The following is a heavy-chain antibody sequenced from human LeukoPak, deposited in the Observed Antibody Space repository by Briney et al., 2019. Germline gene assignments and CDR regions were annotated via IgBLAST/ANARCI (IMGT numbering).Heavy chain of an antibody. CDR3: ARVDYYYYGMDV. CDR1: GYTFTSYD. V-gene: IGHV1-8*01. CDR2: MNPNSGNT. J-gene: IGHJ6*02. Sequence: ASVKVSCKASGYTFTSYDINWVRQATGQGLEWMGWMNPNSGNTGYVQKFQGRVTMTRNTSISTAYMELSSLRSEDTAVYYCARVDYYYYGMDVWGQGTTVTVSS.